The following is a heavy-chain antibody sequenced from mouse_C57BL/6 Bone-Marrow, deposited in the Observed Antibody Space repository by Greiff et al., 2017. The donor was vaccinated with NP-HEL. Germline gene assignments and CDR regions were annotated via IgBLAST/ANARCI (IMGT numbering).Heavy chain of an antibody. CDR1: GFTFSSYA. V-gene: IGHV5-4*01. Sequence: EVKLMESGGGLVKPGGSLQLSCAASGFTFSSYAMYWVRQTPEKRLEWVATISDGGSYTYYPDNVKGRFTIYRDNAKNNRYLQMSHLESEDTAMYYCARDLAGFAYRGQGTLVTVSA. CDR2: ISDGGSYT. J-gene: IGHJ3*01. CDR3: ARDLAGFAY.